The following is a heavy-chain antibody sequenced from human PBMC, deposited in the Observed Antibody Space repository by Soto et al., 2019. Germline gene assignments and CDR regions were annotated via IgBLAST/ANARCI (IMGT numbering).Heavy chain of an antibody. CDR1: GFTFSSYA. CDR2: ISGSGGRT. D-gene: IGHD6-13*01. Sequence: EVQLLESGGGLVQPGGSLRLSCAASGFTFSSYAMSWVRQTPGKGLEWVSAISGSGGRTYYADSVKGRFTISRDNSKNTLYLQMNSLRAEDTAVYYCAKDRFGSSWYGPPHNWFDPWGQGTLVTVSS. CDR3: AKDRFGSSWYGPPHNWFDP. J-gene: IGHJ5*02. V-gene: IGHV3-23*01.